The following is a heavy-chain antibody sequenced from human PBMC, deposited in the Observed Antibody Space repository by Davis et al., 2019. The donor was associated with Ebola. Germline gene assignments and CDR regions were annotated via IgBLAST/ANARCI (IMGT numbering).Heavy chain of an antibody. CDR2: ISWNSGNI. Sequence: GGSLRLSCAASGITFHNFAMHWVRQVPGKGLQWVSGISWNSGNIGYADSVKGRFTISRDNAKNSLYLQMNSLRVEDTALYYCAKADPQQYFDYWGQGTLVTVSS. V-gene: IGHV3-9*01. J-gene: IGHJ4*02. CDR1: GITFHNFA. CDR3: AKADPQQYFDY.